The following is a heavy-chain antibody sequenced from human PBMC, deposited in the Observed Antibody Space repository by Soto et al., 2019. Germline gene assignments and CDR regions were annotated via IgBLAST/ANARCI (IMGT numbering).Heavy chain of an antibody. CDR2: INAANGHT. CDR1: GYFFTSYA. J-gene: IGHJ4*02. Sequence: QVQLVQSGPEVKKTGASVKVSCRASGYFFTSYAIHWVRQAPGPRLEWLGWINAANGHTKYSQNFQGRGIITRDTSANTVYMEVSSLKSGATAVYYCARGSIAVAGRNQLDYWGQGTRVTVFS. V-gene: IGHV1-3*01. D-gene: IGHD6-19*01. CDR3: ARGSIAVAGRNQLDY.